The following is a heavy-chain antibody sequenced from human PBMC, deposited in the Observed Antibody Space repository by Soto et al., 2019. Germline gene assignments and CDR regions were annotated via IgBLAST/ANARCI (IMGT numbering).Heavy chain of an antibody. CDR2: IYYSGST. D-gene: IGHD6-19*01. CDR3: ARSGGRGEMAGICVLDY. V-gene: IGHV4-59*01. J-gene: IGHJ4*02. Sequence: SETLSLTCTVSGGSISSYYWSWIRQPPGKGLEWIGYIYYSGSTNYNPSLKSRVTISVDTSKNQFSLKLSSVTAADTAVYYCARSGGRGEMAGICVLDYWGQGTLVTVSS. CDR1: GGSISSYY.